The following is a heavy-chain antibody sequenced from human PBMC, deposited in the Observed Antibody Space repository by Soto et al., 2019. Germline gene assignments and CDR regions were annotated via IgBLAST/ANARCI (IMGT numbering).Heavy chain of an antibody. D-gene: IGHD1-26*01. J-gene: IGHJ6*02. CDR1: GYSFPSFW. CDR2: IYPLDSEI. Sequence: GESLKISCKASGYSFPSFWIGWVRHMPGKGLEWMGIIYPLDSEIIYSPSFQGQATISADKSITTAYLQWSSLKASDTAMYYCARHGRSGPEDTLDVWGQGTTVTVSS. CDR3: ARHGRSGPEDTLDV. V-gene: IGHV5-51*01.